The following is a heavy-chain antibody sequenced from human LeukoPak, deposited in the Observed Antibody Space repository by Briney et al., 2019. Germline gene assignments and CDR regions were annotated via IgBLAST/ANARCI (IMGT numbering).Heavy chain of an antibody. Sequence: GGSLRLSCAASGFTYISYDMTWVRQAPGKGLEWVSGISASGDRTYYADSVKGRFTISRDNSKNTLSLQMNSLRVEDTAVYYCAKRRGSYSFYFDYWGQGTLVTVSS. CDR3: AKRRGSYSFYFDY. J-gene: IGHJ4*02. D-gene: IGHD1-26*01. V-gene: IGHV3-23*01. CDR2: ISASGDRT. CDR1: GFTYISYD.